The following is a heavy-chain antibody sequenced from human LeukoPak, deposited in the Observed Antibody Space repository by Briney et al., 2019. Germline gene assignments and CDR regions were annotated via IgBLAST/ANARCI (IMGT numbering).Heavy chain of an antibody. Sequence: SETLSLTCTVSGGSISSSSYYWGWIRQPPGKGLEWIGSIYYSGSTYYNPSLKRRVTISVDTSKNQFSLKLSSVTAADTAVYYCARSYYYNSSGYPYWGQGTLVTVSS. D-gene: IGHD3-22*01. CDR2: IYYSGST. J-gene: IGHJ4*02. CDR3: ARSYYYNSSGYPY. CDR1: GGSISSSSYY. V-gene: IGHV4-39*01.